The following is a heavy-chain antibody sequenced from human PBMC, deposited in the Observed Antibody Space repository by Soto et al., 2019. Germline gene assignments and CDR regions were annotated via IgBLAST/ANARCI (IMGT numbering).Heavy chain of an antibody. J-gene: IGHJ6*02. V-gene: IGHV5-10-1*01. CDR1: GYSFTSYW. D-gene: IGHD3-9*01. CDR2: IDPSDSYT. Sequence: GESLKISCKGSGYSFTSYWISWVRQMPGKGLEWMGRIDPSDSYTNYSPSFQGYVTISADKSISTAYLQWSSLKASDTAMYYCTSNILTGYHYYGMDVWGQGTTVTVSS. CDR3: TSNILTGYHYYGMDV.